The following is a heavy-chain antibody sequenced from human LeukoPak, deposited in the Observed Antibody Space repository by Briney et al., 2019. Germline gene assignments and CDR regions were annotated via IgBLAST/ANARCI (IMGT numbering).Heavy chain of an antibody. Sequence: QTGGSLRLSCAASGFTFSSYAMHWVRQAPGKGLEWVAVISYDGSNKYYADSVKGRFTISRDNSKNTLYLQMNSLRAEDTAVYYCARDGASHYDSSGYYGGPFDYWGQGTLVTVSS. J-gene: IGHJ4*02. CDR2: ISYDGSNK. V-gene: IGHV3-30*04. CDR3: ARDGASHYDSSGYYGGPFDY. CDR1: GFTFSSYA. D-gene: IGHD3-22*01.